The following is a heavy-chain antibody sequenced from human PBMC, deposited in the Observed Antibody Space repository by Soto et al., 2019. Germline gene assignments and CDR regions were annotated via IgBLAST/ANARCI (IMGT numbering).Heavy chain of an antibody. CDR1: GYTFTGYY. D-gene: IGHD5-18*01. Sequence: ASVKVSCKASGYTFTGYYMHWVRQAPGQGLEWMGWINPNSGGTNYAQKFQGWVTMTRDTSISTAYMELSRLRSDDTAVYYCARDRGERQLWYYFDYWGQGTLVTVSS. CDR2: INPNSGGT. V-gene: IGHV1-2*04. J-gene: IGHJ4*02. CDR3: ARDRGERQLWYYFDY.